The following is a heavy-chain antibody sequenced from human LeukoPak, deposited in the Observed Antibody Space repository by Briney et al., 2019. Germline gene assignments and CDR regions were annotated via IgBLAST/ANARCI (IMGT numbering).Heavy chain of an antibody. CDR2: VYYSGST. Sequence: SETLSLTCPVSGGSVSSGSHYWSWIRQPPGKGLEWIGHVYYSGSTSYNPSLKGRVTISVDTSKNHFSLELHSVTAADTAVYYCARDSFNGFIATRYGPEFDPWGQGTLVTVSS. V-gene: IGHV4-61*03. J-gene: IGHJ5*02. CDR3: ARDSFNGFIATRYGPEFDP. D-gene: IGHD5-18*01. CDR1: GGSVSSGSHY.